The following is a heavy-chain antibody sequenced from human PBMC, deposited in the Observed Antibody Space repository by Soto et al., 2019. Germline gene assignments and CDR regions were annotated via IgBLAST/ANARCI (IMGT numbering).Heavy chain of an antibody. D-gene: IGHD6-19*01. CDR3: ATSDSSGGYRRFHP. V-gene: IGHV5-51*01. J-gene: IGHJ5*02. CDR2: IHPGDSDT. Sequence: PGESRKISCKGSGYSFTIYCSGWLRHRPGKGLEWMGIIHPGDSDTRYSPSFQGQVNISAEKSISTAYVQWSSLKASDTAMYYCATSDSSGGYRRFHPWGPGTLVSVSS. CDR1: GYSFTIYC.